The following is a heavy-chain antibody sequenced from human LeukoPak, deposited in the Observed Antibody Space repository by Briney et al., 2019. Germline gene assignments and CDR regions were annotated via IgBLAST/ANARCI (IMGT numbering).Heavy chain of an antibody. D-gene: IGHD5-24*01. CDR1: GYTFTSYY. CDR2: INPSGGST. Sequence: GAPVKVSCKASGYTFTSYYMHWVRQAPGQGLEWMGIINPSGGSTSYAQKLQGRVTMTTDTSTSTAYMELRSLRSDDTAVYYCARDEGGGYNFDYWGQGTLVTVSS. CDR3: ARDEGGGYNFDY. J-gene: IGHJ4*02. V-gene: IGHV1-46*01.